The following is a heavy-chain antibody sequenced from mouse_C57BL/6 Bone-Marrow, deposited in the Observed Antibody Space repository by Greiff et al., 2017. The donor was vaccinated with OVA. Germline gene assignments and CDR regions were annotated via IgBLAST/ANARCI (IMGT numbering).Heavy chain of an antibody. CDR3: ARCNWDYFDY. D-gene: IGHD4-1*01. J-gene: IGHJ2*01. Sequence: LEESGPELVKPGASVKLSCKASGYTFTSYDINWVKQRPGQGLEWIGWIYPRDGSTKYNEKFKGKATLTVDTSSSTAYMELHSLTSEDSAVYFCARCNWDYFDYWGQGTTLTVSS. CDR2: IYPRDGST. V-gene: IGHV1-85*01. CDR1: GYTFTSYD.